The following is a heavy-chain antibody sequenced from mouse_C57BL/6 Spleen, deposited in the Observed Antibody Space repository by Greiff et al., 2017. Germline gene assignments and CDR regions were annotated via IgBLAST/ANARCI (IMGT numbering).Heavy chain of an antibody. CDR3: ARSYPYLNY. CDR2: IYPGDGDT. Sequence: VKLMESGPELVKPGASVKISCKASGYAFSSSWMNWVKQRPGKGLEWIGRIYPGDGDTNYNGKFKGKATLTADKSSSTAYMQLSSLTSEDSAVYFCARSYPYLNYWGQGTTLTVSS. CDR1: GYAFSSSW. J-gene: IGHJ2*01. V-gene: IGHV1-82*01. D-gene: IGHD2-10*01.